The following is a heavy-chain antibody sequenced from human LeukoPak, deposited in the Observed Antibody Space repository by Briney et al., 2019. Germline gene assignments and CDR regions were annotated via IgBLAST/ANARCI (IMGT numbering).Heavy chain of an antibody. V-gene: IGHV3-23*01. CDR1: GFTFDDYA. D-gene: IGHD2/OR15-2a*01. Sequence: GGSLRLSCAASGFTFDDYAMHWVRQAPGKGLEWVSAISGSGGSTYYADSVKGRFTISRDNSKNTLYLQMNSLRAEDTAVYYCAKSSEILPYYYYGMDVWGQGTTVTVSS. CDR3: AKSSEILPYYYYGMDV. J-gene: IGHJ6*02. CDR2: ISGSGGST.